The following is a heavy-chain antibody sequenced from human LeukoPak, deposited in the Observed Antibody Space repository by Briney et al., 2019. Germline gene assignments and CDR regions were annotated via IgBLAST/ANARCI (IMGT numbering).Heavy chain of an antibody. CDR2: IYPGDSDT. V-gene: IGHV5-51*01. Sequence: GESLKISCKGSGYSFTSYWIGWVRQMPGKGLEWMGIIYPGDSDTRYSPSFQGQVTISADKSISTAYLQWSSLKASDTAMYYCARGDYCSSTSCSPWFDYWGQGTLVTVSS. J-gene: IGHJ4*02. D-gene: IGHD2-2*01. CDR1: GYSFTSYW. CDR3: ARGDYCSSTSCSPWFDY.